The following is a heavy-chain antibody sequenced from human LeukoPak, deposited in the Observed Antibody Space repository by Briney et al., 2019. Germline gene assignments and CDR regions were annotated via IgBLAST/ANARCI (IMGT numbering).Heavy chain of an antibody. J-gene: IGHJ4*02. CDR2: INPNSGGT. D-gene: IGHD6-13*01. CDR1: GYTFTSYD. CDR3: ARGVAAAEY. Sequence: GASVKVSCKASGYTFTSYDINWVRQAPGQGLEWMGWINPNSGGTNYAQKFQGRVTMTRDTSISTAYMELSRLRSDDTAVYYCARGVAAAEYWGQGTLVTVSS. V-gene: IGHV1-2*02.